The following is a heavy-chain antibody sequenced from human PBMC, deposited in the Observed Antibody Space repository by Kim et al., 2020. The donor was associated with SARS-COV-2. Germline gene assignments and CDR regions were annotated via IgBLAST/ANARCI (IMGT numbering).Heavy chain of an antibody. D-gene: IGHD6-13*01. V-gene: IGHV3-11*01. CDR2: ISSSGSTI. J-gene: IGHJ6*02. CDR3: ARDMATIAAAPSPNYYYYGMDV. Sequence: GGSLRLSCAASGFTFSDYYMSWIRQAPGKGLEWVSYISSSGSTIYYADSVKGRFTISRDNAKNSLYLQMNSLRAEDTAVYYCARDMATIAAAPSPNYYYYGMDVWGQGTTVTVSS. CDR1: GFTFSDYY.